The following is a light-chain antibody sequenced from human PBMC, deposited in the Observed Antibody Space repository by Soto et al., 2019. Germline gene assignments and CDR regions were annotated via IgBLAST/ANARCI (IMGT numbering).Light chain of an antibody. V-gene: IGKV3-20*01. Sequence: EIVLTQSPGALSLSPGERATLPCRASQSVRSNYLAWYQQKPGQAPRLLIYGASSRATGIPDRFSGSGSGTDFTLTISRLEPEDFAVYYCQQYGSSPPVTFGGGTSVEIK. J-gene: IGKJ4*01. CDR2: GAS. CDR1: QSVRSNY. CDR3: QQYGSSPPVT.